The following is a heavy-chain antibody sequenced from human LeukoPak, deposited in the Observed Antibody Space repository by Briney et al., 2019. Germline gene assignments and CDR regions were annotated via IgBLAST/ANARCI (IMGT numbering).Heavy chain of an antibody. CDR2: IYSGGST. J-gene: IGHJ4*02. V-gene: IGHV3-53*01. Sequence: GGSLRLSCAASGFTVSSNYTSWVRQAPGKGLEWVSVIYSGGSTYYADSVKGRFTISRDNSKNTLYLQMNSLRAEDTAVYYCAVVWFGESYYFDYWGQGTLVTVSS. D-gene: IGHD3-10*01. CDR1: GFTVSSNY. CDR3: AVVWFGESYYFDY.